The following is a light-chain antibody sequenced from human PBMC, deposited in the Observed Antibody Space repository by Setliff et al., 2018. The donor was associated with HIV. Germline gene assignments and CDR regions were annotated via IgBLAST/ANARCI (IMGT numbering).Light chain of an antibody. CDR2: EVT. J-gene: IGLJ1*01. CDR1: GSDIGGYNL. V-gene: IGLV2-23*02. CDR3: CSYTGSDTIDV. Sequence: QSVLTQPASVSGSPGQSITISCTGTGSDIGGYNLVSWYQQHPGKAPQLIIYEVTKRPSGVSARFSGSKSGNTASLIISGLQAEDEADYYCCSYTGSDTIDVFGTGTKVTVL.